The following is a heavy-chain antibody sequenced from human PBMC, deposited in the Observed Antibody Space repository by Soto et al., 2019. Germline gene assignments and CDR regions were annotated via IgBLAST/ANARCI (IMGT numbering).Heavy chain of an antibody. CDR2: IYHSGST. J-gene: IGHJ6*02. Sequence: PSETLSLTCAVSGGSLSSSNCWSWIRQPTGKGLERIGEIYHSGSTNYNPSLTSRATITVDKSKNQCSLKVNSVAAADTAVYYCARGPEDYGMDVWGQGTTVTVSS. V-gene: IGHV4-4*02. CDR1: GGSLSSSNC. CDR3: ARGPEDYGMDV.